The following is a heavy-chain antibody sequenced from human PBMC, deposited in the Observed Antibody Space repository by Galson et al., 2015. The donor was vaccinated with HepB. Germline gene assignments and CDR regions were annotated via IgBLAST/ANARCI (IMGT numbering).Heavy chain of an antibody. CDR2: ISGHSGDT. V-gene: IGHV1-18*01. D-gene: IGHD3-22*01. CDR3: ARDLLYYYDSSGYYAPYY. J-gene: IGHJ4*02. Sequence: SCKASGYTFTTYGITWVRQAPGQGPEWMGWISGHSGDTNYAQKLQGRVTMTTDTSTSIAFVELRSLRSDDTAVYYCARDLLYYYDSSGYYAPYYWGQGTLVTVSS. CDR1: GYTFTTYG.